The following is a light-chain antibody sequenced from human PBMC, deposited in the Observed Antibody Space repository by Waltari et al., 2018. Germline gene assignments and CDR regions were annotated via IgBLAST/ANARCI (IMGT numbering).Light chain of an antibody. V-gene: IGKV3-11*01. CDR2: DAS. CDR3: QQRTNWRYT. Sequence: ELVLTQSPATLSLSPGQRATLSCRARQSVGANLAWYQQKPGQAPRLLISDASNRAAGIPARFSGSGSGTDFTLTISSLEPEDFAVYYCQQRTNWRYTFGQGTKLEIK. J-gene: IGKJ2*01. CDR1: QSVGAN.